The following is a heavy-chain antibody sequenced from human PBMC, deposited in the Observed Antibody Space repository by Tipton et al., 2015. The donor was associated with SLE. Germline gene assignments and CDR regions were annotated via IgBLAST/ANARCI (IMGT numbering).Heavy chain of an antibody. CDR1: GASFSGFS. CDR2: VNHRGST. J-gene: IGHJ3*01. Sequence: TLSLTCAVYGASFSGFSWSWIRQTPGKGLEWIGEVNHRGSTTYNPSLKSRVTISVDTSKNQFSLKLTSVTAADTAIYYCARGPRRFNFSRVALWGPFDVWGQGTMVTVSS. CDR3: ARGPRRFNFSRVALWGPFDV. D-gene: IGHD2/OR15-2a*01. V-gene: IGHV4-34*01.